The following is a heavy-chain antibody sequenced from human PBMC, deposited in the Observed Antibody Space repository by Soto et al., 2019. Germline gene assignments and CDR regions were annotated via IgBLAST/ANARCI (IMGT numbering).Heavy chain of an antibody. CDR3: ARDRVCTSATCGEFDYYYYYGMDV. D-gene: IGHD2-2*01. J-gene: IGHJ6*02. CDR1: GGSVTSHH. V-gene: IGHV4-59*02. CDR2: TSYTGNT. Sequence: SETLSLTCFVSGGSVTSHHWSWIRQFPGQGLEWIAYTSYTGNTNYNSSLQSRVTISLDTSKNQLSLKLTSMTAADTAVYYCARDRVCTSATCGEFDYYYYYGMDVWGQGTTVTVSS.